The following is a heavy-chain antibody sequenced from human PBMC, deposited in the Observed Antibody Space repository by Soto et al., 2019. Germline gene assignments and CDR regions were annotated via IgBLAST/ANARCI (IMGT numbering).Heavy chain of an antibody. D-gene: IGHD3-3*01. CDR3: AKEGDDFWSGPGAFDI. CDR2: ISWNSGSI. J-gene: IGHJ3*02. Sequence: GGSLRLSCAASGFTFDDYAMHWVRQAPGKGLEWVSGISWNSGSIGYADSVKGRLTISRDNAKNSLYLQMNSLRAEDTALYYCAKEGDDFWSGPGAFDIWGQGTMVTVSS. V-gene: IGHV3-9*01. CDR1: GFTFDDYA.